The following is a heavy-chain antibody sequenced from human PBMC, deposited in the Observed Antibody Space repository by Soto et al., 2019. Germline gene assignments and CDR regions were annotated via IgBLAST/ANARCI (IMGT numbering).Heavy chain of an antibody. J-gene: IGHJ6*02. Sequence: GGSLRLSCAASGFTFSSYAMHWVRQAPGKGLEWVAVISYDGSNKYYADSVKGRFTISRDNSKNTLYLQMNSLRAEDTAVYYCASSEYSSSLGNFYYYYCGMDVWGQGTTVTVSS. CDR1: GFTFSSYA. CDR3: ASSEYSSSLGNFYYYYCGMDV. CDR2: ISYDGSNK. D-gene: IGHD6-6*01. V-gene: IGHV3-30-3*01.